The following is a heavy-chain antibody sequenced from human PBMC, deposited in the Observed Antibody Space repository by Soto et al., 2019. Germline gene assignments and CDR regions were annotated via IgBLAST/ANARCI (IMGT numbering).Heavy chain of an antibody. CDR1: GFSLSTTGMR. CDR3: ARSAYSSSTGGYYYGMDV. Sequence: GSGPTLVNPTQTLTLTCTFSGFSLSTTGMRVSWIRQPPGKALEWLARIDWDNDKFYSPSLKTRLTISKDTSKNQVVLTMTNMDPVDTATSYCARSAYSSSTGGYYYGMDVWGQGTTVTVSS. D-gene: IGHD6-6*01. J-gene: IGHJ6*02. CDR2: IDWDNDK. V-gene: IGHV2-70*04.